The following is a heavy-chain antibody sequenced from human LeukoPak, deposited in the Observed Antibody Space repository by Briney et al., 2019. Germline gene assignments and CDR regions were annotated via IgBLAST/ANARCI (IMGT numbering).Heavy chain of an antibody. V-gene: IGHV3-21*03. D-gene: IGHD5-18*01. CDR1: GFTFSSYS. Sequence: GGSLRLSCAASGFTFSSYSMNWVRQAPGKGLEWVSSISSSSSYIYYADSVKGRFTISRDNAKNSLYLQMNSLKTEDTAVYYCTTDFLDTAMAQFDYWGQGTLVTVSS. CDR2: ISSSSSYI. CDR3: TTDFLDTAMAQFDY. J-gene: IGHJ4*02.